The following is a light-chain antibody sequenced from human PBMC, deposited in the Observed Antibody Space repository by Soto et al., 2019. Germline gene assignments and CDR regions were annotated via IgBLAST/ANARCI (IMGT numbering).Light chain of an antibody. CDR1: SSDVGAYDY. J-gene: IGLJ1*01. Sequence: QPVLTQPASGSGSPGQSITISCTGTSSDVGAYDYVSWYQQHPDKAPKLMIYEVSNRPSGVSNRFSGSKSVNTATLTISGLQADDEADYYCSSYTSSSTRVFGTGTKVTVL. CDR3: SSYTSSSTRV. V-gene: IGLV2-14*03. CDR2: EVS.